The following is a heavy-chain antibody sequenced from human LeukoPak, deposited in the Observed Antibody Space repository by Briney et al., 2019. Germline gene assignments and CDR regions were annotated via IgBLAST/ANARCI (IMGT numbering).Heavy chain of an antibody. CDR1: GYTFTSYG. V-gene: IGHV1-18*01. CDR2: ISAYNGNT. J-gene: IGHJ6*02. D-gene: IGHD2-2*01. Sequence: GASVKVSCKASGYTFTSYGISWVRQAPGQGLEWMGWISAYNGNTNYAQKLQGRVTMPTDTSTSTAYMELRSLRSDDTAVYYCARDWKVVPAALSYGMDVWGQGTTVTVSS. CDR3: ARDWKVVPAALSYGMDV.